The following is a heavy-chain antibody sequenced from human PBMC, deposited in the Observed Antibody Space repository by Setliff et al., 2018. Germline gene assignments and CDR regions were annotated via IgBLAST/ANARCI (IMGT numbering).Heavy chain of an antibody. V-gene: IGHV4-59*08. CDR2: VFFTGDT. J-gene: IGHJ6*03. CDR3: VRMSGFLYMDV. D-gene: IGHD3-3*01. Sequence: SETLSLTCTVSGDSINDYYWSWIRQPPGKGLEWIGYVFFTGDTDYNPSLKSRVTISLDTSKNQFSLKLSSVTAADTAVYYCVRMSGFLYMDVWGKGTTVTVSS. CDR1: GDSINDYY.